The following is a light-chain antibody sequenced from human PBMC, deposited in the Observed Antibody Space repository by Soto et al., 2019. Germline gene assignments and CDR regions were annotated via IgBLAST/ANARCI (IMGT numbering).Light chain of an antibody. Sequence: DIQMTQSPSTLSATAGDRVTITCRASQSISSWLAWYQQKPGKDPKLLIYKASSLESGVPSRFSGSGSGTEFTLTISSLQPDDFATYYCQQYNSYWTFGQGTKVDIK. J-gene: IGKJ1*01. CDR1: QSISSW. V-gene: IGKV1-5*03. CDR2: KAS. CDR3: QQYNSYWT.